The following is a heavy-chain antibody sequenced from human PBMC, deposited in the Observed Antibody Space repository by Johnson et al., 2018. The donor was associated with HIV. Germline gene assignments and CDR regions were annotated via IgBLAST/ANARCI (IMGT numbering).Heavy chain of an antibody. Sequence: VQLVESGGGVVRPGGSLRLSRAASGFTFNNYGMHWVRQAPGKGLEWVANIKQDGSEKYYVDSVKGRFSISRDNAKNSLYLQMNSLRAEDTAVYYCARDTSGEGRAFDIWGQGTMVTVSS. J-gene: IGHJ3*02. CDR3: ARDTSGEGRAFDI. CDR2: IKQDGSEK. D-gene: IGHD3-10*01. V-gene: IGHV3-7*05. CDR1: GFTFNNYG.